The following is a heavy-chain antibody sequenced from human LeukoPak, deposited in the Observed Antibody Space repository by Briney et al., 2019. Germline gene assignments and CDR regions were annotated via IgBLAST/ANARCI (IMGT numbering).Heavy chain of an antibody. CDR2: ISWNSGSI. CDR3: AKDIMGATSYFDY. CDR1: GFTFDDYA. D-gene: IGHD1-26*01. Sequence: PGGSLRLSCAASGFTFDDYAMHWVRQAPGKGLEWVSGISWNSGSIGYADSVKGRFTISRDNAKNSLYLQMNSLRAEDTALYYCAKDIMGATSYFDYWGQGTLVTVTS. V-gene: IGHV3-9*01. J-gene: IGHJ4*02.